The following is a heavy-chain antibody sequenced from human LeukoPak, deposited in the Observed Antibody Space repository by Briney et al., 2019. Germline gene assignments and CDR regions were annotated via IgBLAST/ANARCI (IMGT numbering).Heavy chain of an antibody. Sequence: GGSLRLSCAASGFTFNNYAMSWIRQTPGKRLEWVSAITDDSSDSYHADSVKGRFTISRANSKNMLYLQMNSLRAEDTAMYYCAKGSASSRPYYFDCWGQGTLVTVSA. V-gene: IGHV3-23*01. CDR1: GFTFNNYA. J-gene: IGHJ4*02. CDR2: ITDDSSDS. D-gene: IGHD6-6*01. CDR3: AKGSASSRPYYFDC.